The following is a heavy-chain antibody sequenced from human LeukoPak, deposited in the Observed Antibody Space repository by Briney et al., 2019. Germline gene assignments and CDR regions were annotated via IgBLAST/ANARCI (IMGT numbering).Heavy chain of an antibody. CDR2: ISYDGTSE. CDR3: ARVGVVVAATGNLWFDP. D-gene: IGHD2-15*01. Sequence: GGSLRLSCAASGFTFRSFAMHWVRQAPGKGLGCVAVISYDGTSEHYADSEKGRFTISRDNAKNTLYLQMNSLRAEDTAVYYCARVGVVVAATGNLWFDPWGQGTLVTVSS. J-gene: IGHJ5*02. V-gene: IGHV3-30-3*01. CDR1: GFTFRSFA.